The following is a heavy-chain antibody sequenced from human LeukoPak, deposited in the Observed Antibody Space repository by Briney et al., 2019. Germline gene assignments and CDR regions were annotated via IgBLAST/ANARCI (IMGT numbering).Heavy chain of an antibody. D-gene: IGHD6-19*01. J-gene: IGHJ5*02. CDR2: IYYSGST. Sequence: SETLSLTCTVSGGSISRSSYYWGWIRQPPGKGLEWIGSIYYSGSTYYNPSLKSRVTMSVDTSKNQFSLKLSSVTAADTAVYYCARERGLAVTNWFDPWGQGTLVTVSS. V-gene: IGHV4-39*07. CDR3: ARERGLAVTNWFDP. CDR1: GGSISRSSYY.